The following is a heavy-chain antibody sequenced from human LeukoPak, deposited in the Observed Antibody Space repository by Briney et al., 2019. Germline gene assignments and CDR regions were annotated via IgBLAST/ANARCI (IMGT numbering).Heavy chain of an antibody. D-gene: IGHD3-3*01. CDR1: GFTFSSYS. J-gene: IGHJ4*02. Sequence: GGSLRLSCAASGFTFSSYSMNWVRQAPGKGLEWVSSISSSSSYIYYADSVKGRFTISRDNAKNSLYLQMNSLRAEDTAVYYCASRGGYYDFWSGYFNPSDYWGQGTLVTVSS. CDR3: ASRGGYYDFWSGYFNPSDY. V-gene: IGHV3-21*01. CDR2: ISSSSSYI.